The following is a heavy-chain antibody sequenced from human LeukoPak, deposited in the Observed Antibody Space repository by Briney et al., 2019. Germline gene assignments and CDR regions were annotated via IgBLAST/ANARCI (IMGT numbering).Heavy chain of an antibody. V-gene: IGHV3-74*01. CDR1: GFPFSSYW. Sequence: GGSLRLSCAASGFPFSSYWMHWVRQVPGRGLLWVSRINSDGSATIYADSVRGRFTISRDNAKNTLYLQMSGLRVEDTAVYHCASDSPYYGMDVWGQGTTVTVSS. J-gene: IGHJ6*02. CDR3: ASDSPYYGMDV. CDR2: INSDGSAT.